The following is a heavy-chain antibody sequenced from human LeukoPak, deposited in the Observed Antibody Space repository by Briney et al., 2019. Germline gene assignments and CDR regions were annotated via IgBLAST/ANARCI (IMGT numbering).Heavy chain of an antibody. CDR3: ARGLYKNGWYYFDY. V-gene: IGHV3-33*01. CDR2: LSYDGSNK. Sequence: PGGSLRLSCAVSGFTFSGYGIHWVRQDPGKGLEWVAFLSYDGSNKFYADSVKGRFTISRDNSENALHLQMNSLKDEDTAVYYCARGLYKNGWYYFDYWGQGTLVTVSS. D-gene: IGHD6-19*01. J-gene: IGHJ4*02. CDR1: GFTFSGYG.